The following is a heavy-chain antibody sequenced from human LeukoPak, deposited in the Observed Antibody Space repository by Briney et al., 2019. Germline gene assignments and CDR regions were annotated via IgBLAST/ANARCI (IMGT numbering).Heavy chain of an antibody. Sequence: PGGSLRLSCAASGCTFSSYAMSWVRQAPGKGLEWVSAISGSGGSTYYADSVKGRFTISRDNSKNTLYLQMNSLRAEDTAVYYCAKGRYFDWLPLYYFDYWGQGTLVTVSS. D-gene: IGHD3-9*01. J-gene: IGHJ4*02. CDR2: ISGSGGST. CDR3: AKGRYFDWLPLYYFDY. CDR1: GCTFSSYA. V-gene: IGHV3-23*01.